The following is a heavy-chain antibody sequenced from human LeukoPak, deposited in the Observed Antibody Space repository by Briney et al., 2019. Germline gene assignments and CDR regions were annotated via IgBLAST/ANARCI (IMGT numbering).Heavy chain of an antibody. CDR3: ARGAALNGGFDY. D-gene: IGHD6-6*01. J-gene: IGHJ4*02. Sequence: SVKVSCKASGGTFSSYAISWVRQAPGQGLEWMGGIIPIFGTANYAQKFQGRVTITADESTSTAYMELSSLRSEDTAVYYCARGAALNGGFDYWGQGTLVTVSS. CDR2: IIPIFGTA. V-gene: IGHV1-69*13. CDR1: GGTFSSYA.